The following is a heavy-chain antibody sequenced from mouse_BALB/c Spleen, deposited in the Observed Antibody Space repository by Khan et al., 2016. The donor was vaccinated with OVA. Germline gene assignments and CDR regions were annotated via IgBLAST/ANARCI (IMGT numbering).Heavy chain of an antibody. CDR1: GYTFTDYS. D-gene: IGHD3-2*01. Sequence: QIQLVQSGPELKKPGETVKISCKASGYTFTDYSMNWVKQAPGKGLKWMGWINTETGEPTYADDFKGRFAFSLETSASTAYLQINNLTNEDTATYLCAGRRQWCFDDWGEGTTVTVSS. J-gene: IGHJ1*01. V-gene: IGHV9-2-1*01. CDR3: AGRRQWCFDD. CDR2: INTETGEP.